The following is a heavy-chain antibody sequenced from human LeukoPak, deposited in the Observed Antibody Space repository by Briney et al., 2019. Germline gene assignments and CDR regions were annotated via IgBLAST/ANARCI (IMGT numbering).Heavy chain of an antibody. CDR3: TTGYASSWYS. D-gene: IGHD6-13*01. V-gene: IGHV3-15*01. CDR2: VRGKTHGGTT. Sequence: GGSLRLSCAASGFTFTDAWMNWVRQAPGKGLEWVGRVRGKTHGGTTDYAAPVNGRFTISRDDSKDTLYLQMNSLQTEDTAVYFCTTGYASSWYSWGQGTLVTVSS. CDR1: GFTFTDAW. J-gene: IGHJ4*02.